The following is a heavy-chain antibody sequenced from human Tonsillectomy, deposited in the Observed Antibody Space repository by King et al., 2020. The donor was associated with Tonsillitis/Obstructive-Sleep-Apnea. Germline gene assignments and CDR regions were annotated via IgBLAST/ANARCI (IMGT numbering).Heavy chain of an antibody. CDR1: GFTFSSYG. J-gene: IGHJ4*02. D-gene: IGHD3-22*01. Sequence: VQLVESGGGVVQPGRSLRLSCAASGFTFSSYGMHWVRQAPGKGLEWVAVISYDGSNKYYADSVKGQFTISRDNSKNTLYLQMNSLRAEDTAVYYCAKGYYYDSSGLDYWGQGTLVTVSS. CDR3: AKGYYYDSSGLDY. CDR2: ISYDGSNK. V-gene: IGHV3-30*18.